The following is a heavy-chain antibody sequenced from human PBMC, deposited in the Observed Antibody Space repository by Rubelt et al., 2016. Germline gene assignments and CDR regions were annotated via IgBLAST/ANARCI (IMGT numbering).Heavy chain of an antibody. D-gene: IGHD4-17*01. V-gene: IGHV1-69*13. CDR1: GYTLTELS. CDR2: IIPIFGTR. J-gene: IGHJ4*02. CDR3: ARKSYGDTGYYFDY. Sequence: QVQLVQSGAEVKKPGASVKVSCKVSGYTLTELSMHWVRQAPGQGLEWMGGIIPIFGTRNYAQEFQGVVTWTADEATSAAYMERSSLGSTDRAVYYCARKSYGDTGYYFDYWGQGTLVTVSS.